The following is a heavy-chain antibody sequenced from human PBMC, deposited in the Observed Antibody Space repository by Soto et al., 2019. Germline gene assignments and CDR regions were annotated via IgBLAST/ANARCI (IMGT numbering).Heavy chain of an antibody. Sequence: SETLSLTCAVSGYSISSGYYWGWIRQPPGKGLEWIGSIYHSGSTYYNPSLKSRVTISVDTSKNQFSLKLSSVTAADTAVYDCARVGTGRGWEIHRDVYWGQGTLVTVSS. D-gene: IGHD1-26*01. CDR2: IYHSGST. V-gene: IGHV4-38-2*01. J-gene: IGHJ4*02. CDR3: ARVGTGRGWEIHRDVY. CDR1: GYSISSGYY.